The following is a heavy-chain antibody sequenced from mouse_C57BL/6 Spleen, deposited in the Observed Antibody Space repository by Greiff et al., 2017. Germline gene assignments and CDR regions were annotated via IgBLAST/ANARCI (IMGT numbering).Heavy chain of an antibody. D-gene: IGHD1-1*01. V-gene: IGHV1-15*01. CDR1: GYTFPDYE. J-gene: IGHJ1*03. CDR3: TRYTTVVDWYFDV. CDR2: IDPETGGT. Sequence: LVESGAELVRPGASVTLSCKASGYTFPDYEMHWVKQTPVHGLEWIGAIDPETGGTAYNQKFKGKAILTADKSSSTAYMELRSLTSEDSAVYYCTRYTTVVDWYFDVWGTGTTVTVSS.